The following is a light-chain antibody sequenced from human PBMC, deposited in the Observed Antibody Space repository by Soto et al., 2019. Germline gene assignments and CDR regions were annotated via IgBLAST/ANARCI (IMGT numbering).Light chain of an antibody. CDR2: AAS. V-gene: IGKV3-20*01. J-gene: IGKJ1*01. Sequence: EIVLTQSPGTLSLSPGERATLSCRASQSVSSYYLAWYQQKPGQAPRLLIYAASSRATGIPDRFSGGGSGTDFTLTISRLEHEDFDVYYCQQCGSSPWTLGQGTNVDIK. CDR1: QSVSSYY. CDR3: QQCGSSPWT.